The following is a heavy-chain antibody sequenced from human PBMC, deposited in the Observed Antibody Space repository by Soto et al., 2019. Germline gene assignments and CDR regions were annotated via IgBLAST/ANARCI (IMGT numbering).Heavy chain of an antibody. V-gene: IGHV3-48*02. CDR3: AREGGSLSGFDP. CDR1: GFTFSSYS. Sequence: EVQLVESGGGLVQPGGSLRLSCAASGFTFSSYSMNWVRQAPGKGLEWVSYISSSSSTIYYADSVKGRFTISRDNAKNLRYMKMNRLRDEDTAVYYCAREGGSLSGFDPWGQVTLVTVAS. CDR2: ISSSSSTI. J-gene: IGHJ5*02. D-gene: IGHD1-26*01.